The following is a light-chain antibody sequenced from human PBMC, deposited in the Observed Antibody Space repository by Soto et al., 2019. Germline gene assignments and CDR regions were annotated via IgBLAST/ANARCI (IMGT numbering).Light chain of an antibody. V-gene: IGKV1-5*01. CDR2: DAS. CDR1: QSISSW. J-gene: IGKJ4*01. CDR3: QQYNSYSALT. Sequence: DIQMTQSPSTLSASVGDRVTITCRASQSISSWLAWYQQKPGKAPKLLIYDASSVESGVPSRFSGSGSGTEFTHTISSLQPDDFATYYCQQYNSYSALTFGGGTKVEIK.